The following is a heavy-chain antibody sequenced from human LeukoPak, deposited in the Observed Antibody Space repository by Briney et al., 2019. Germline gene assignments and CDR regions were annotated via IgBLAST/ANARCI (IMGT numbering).Heavy chain of an antibody. D-gene: IGHD3-22*01. CDR1: GDSISSGDYY. CDR3: ARGPYSYDSSGAFDI. Sequence: PSETLSLTCTVSGDSISSGDYYWSWIRQPAGKGLEWIGRISSSGSTTYNPSLKSRVTISVDTSKTQFSLKLSSVTAADTAVYFCARGPYSYDSSGAFDIWGQGTMVTVSS. CDR2: ISSSGST. J-gene: IGHJ3*02. V-gene: IGHV4-61*02.